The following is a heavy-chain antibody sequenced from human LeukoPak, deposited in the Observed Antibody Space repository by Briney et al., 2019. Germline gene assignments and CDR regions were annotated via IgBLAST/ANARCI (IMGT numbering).Heavy chain of an antibody. CDR1: GGSFSGYY. J-gene: IGHJ6*03. D-gene: IGHD1-26*01. CDR3: ARGQFRRGESYGALINYYYYYMDV. CDR2: INHSGST. Sequence: PSETLSLTCAVYGGSFSGYYWSWIRQPPGKGLEWIGEINHSGSTNYNPSLKSRVTISVDTSKNQFSLKLSSVTAAGTAVYYCARGQFRRGESYGALINYYYYYMDVWGKGTTVTVSS. V-gene: IGHV4-34*01.